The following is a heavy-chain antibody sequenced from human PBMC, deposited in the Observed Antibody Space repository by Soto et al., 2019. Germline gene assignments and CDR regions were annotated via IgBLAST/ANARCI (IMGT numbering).Heavy chain of an antibody. Sequence: EVQLLESGGGLVQPGGSLRLSCAASGFTFSSYGMSWVRQAPGKGLEWVSGVSGSGAGTYYADSVKGRFTISRDNSKNPVYLHMTSLRAEDTAVYHCAKEFVGSGRYPSNVEYYFDYWGQGTLVTVSS. V-gene: IGHV3-23*01. CDR2: VSGSGAGT. CDR3: AKEFVGSGRYPSNVEYYFDY. CDR1: GFTFSSYG. D-gene: IGHD1-26*01. J-gene: IGHJ4*02.